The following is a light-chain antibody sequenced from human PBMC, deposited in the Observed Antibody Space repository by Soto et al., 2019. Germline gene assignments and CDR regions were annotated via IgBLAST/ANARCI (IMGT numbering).Light chain of an antibody. CDR1: QSVSSSY. J-gene: IGKJ3*01. CDR3: QQYGSSPVT. Sequence: EIVLTQSPGTLSLSPGERATLSCRARQSVSSSYLAGYQQKPGQAPRLLIYGASSRATGIPDRFSGSGSGTDFTLTISRLEPEDFAVYYCQQYGSSPVTFGPGTKVDIK. V-gene: IGKV3-20*01. CDR2: GAS.